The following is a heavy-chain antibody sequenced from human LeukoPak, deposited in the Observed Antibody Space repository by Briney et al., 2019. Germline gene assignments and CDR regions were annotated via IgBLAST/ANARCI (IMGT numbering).Heavy chain of an antibody. CDR2: INPNRGGT. D-gene: IGHD5-18*01. V-gene: IGHV1-2*02. Sequence: ASVKVSCKASGYPFTDYYMHWVRQAPGQGLEWMGWINPNRGGTDYAQKFQGRVTMTRDTSISTAYMELSRLRYDDTAVYYCASGYRSRNWGQGTLVTVSS. CDR3: ASGYRSRN. J-gene: IGHJ4*02. CDR1: GYPFTDYY.